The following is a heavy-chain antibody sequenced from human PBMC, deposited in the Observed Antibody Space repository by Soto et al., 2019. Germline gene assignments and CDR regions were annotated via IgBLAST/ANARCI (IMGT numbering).Heavy chain of an antibody. Sequence: PGESLKISCNGSGHIFTSNWIAWVRQMPGKGLEWMGVIYFGDSETRYSPSFQGQVTISADKSISTAYLEWSSLKASDTAMYYCARHNNGFDYWGQGTPVTVSS. D-gene: IGHD1-20*01. CDR3: ARHNNGFDY. V-gene: IGHV5-51*01. CDR1: GHIFTSNW. CDR2: IYFGDSET. J-gene: IGHJ4*02.